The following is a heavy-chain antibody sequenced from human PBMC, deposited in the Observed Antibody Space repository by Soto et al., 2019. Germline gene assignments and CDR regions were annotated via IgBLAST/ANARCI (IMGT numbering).Heavy chain of an antibody. D-gene: IGHD2-8*01. CDR3: LGLLYAIRDYNYGMDV. V-gene: IGHV3-21*01. CDR1: GFTFSSYS. CDR2: ISSSSSYI. J-gene: IGHJ6*02. Sequence: EVQLVESGGGLVKPGGSLRLSCAASGFTFSSYSMNWVRQAPGKGLEWVSSISSSSSYIYYADSVKGRFTISRDNAKNSLYLLMNSLRADDSVVSYCLGLLYAIRDYNYGMDVWGQGTTVTVSS.